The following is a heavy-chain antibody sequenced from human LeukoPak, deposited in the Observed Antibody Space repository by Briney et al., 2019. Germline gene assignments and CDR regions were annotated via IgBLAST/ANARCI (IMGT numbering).Heavy chain of an antibody. V-gene: IGHV4-59*01. CDR1: GGSISRYY. D-gene: IGHD3-22*01. CDR2: IYYSGST. J-gene: IGHJ3*02. CDR3: ARVPYDSSGYYGYGAFHI. Sequence: PSETLSLTCTVSGGSISRYYWSWIRQPPRKGLEWIGYIYYSGSTNYNPSLKSRVTISVHTSKNQFYLKLSSVTAADTAVYYAARVPYDSSGYYGYGAFHIWGQGTMVTVSS.